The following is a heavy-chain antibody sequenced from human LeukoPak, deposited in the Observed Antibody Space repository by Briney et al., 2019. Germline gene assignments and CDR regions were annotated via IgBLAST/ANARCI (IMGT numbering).Heavy chain of an antibody. CDR2: INSDGNRT. V-gene: IGHV3-74*01. D-gene: IGHD5-18*01. J-gene: IGHJ3*02. Sequence: PGGSLRLSCAASGFTFSNYWMHWVRQAPGKGLVWVSRINSDGNRTNYADFVKGRFTISRDNAKNTLYVQMNSLRAEDTAVYYCARPLSRGYSYGSVAFDIWGQGTMVTVSS. CDR1: GFTFSNYW. CDR3: ARPLSRGYSYGSVAFDI.